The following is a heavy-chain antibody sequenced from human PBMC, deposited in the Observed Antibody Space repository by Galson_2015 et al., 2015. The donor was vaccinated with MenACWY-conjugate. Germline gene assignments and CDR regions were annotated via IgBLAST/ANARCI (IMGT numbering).Heavy chain of an antibody. CDR2: ISYHGINK. CDR1: GFSFSDYG. D-gene: IGHD2-2*01. CDR3: AKVVVPAAMHLSVVS. V-gene: IGHV3-30*18. J-gene: IGHJ4*02. Sequence: SLRLSCAASGFSFSDYGMHWVRQAPGKGLDWVADISYHGINKYYADSVKGRFTISRDNSKNTLYLQMNSLRTEDTAVYYCAKVVVPAAMHLSVVSWGQGTLVTVSS.